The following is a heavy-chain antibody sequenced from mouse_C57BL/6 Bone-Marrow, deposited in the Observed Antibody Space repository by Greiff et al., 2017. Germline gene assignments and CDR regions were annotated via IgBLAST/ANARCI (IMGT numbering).Heavy chain of an antibody. CDR3: AIRRGDY. J-gene: IGHJ2*01. CDR1: GYAFSSSW. V-gene: IGHV1-82*01. CDR2: IYPGDGDP. Sequence: QVQLQQSGPELVKPGASVKISCKASGYAFSSSWMHWVKQRPGKGLEWIGRIYPGDGDPNYNRKFKGKATLTADKSSSTAYMQLSSLTSEDSAVYFCAIRRGDYWGQGTTLTVSS.